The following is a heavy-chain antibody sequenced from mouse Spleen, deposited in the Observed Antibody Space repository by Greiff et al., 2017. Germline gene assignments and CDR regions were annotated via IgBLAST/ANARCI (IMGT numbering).Heavy chain of an antibody. CDR3: ARGLFDY. CDR1: GFTFSDYY. J-gene: IGHJ2*01. D-gene: IGHD3-1*01. V-gene: IGHV5-12*01. Sequence: EVQLQESGGGLVQPGGSLKLSCAASGFTFSDYYMYWVRQTPEKRLEWVAYISNGGGSTYYPDTVKGRFTISRDNAKNTLYLQMSRLKSEDTAMYYCARGLFDYWGQGTTLTVSS. CDR2: ISNGGGST.